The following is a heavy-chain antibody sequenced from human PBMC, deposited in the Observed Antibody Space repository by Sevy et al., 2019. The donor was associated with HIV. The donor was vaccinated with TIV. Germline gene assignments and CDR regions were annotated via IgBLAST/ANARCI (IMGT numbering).Heavy chain of an antibody. CDR3: GSGLMRYFDL. CDR2: IKKDGSEK. V-gene: IGHV3-7*01. J-gene: IGHJ2*01. Sequence: GGSLRLSCAASGFTLSRYWMSWVRQAPGKGLEWVANIKKDGSEKYYVDSVKGRFTISRDNGKNSLYLQMNSLRAEDTAVYYCGSGLMRYFDLWGRGTLVTVSS. CDR1: GFTLSRYW. D-gene: IGHD3-10*01.